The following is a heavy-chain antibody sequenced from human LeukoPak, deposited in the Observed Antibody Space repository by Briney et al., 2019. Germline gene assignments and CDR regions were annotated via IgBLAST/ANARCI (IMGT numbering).Heavy chain of an antibody. Sequence: ASVKVSCKASGYTFTSYGISWVRQAPGQGLEWMGWISAYNGNTNYALKLQGRVTMTTDTSTSTAYMELRSLRSDDTAVYYCARRVLDFWSGYSFAYWGQGTLVTVSS. V-gene: IGHV1-18*01. D-gene: IGHD3-3*01. J-gene: IGHJ4*02. CDR1: GYTFTSYG. CDR2: ISAYNGNT. CDR3: ARRVLDFWSGYSFAY.